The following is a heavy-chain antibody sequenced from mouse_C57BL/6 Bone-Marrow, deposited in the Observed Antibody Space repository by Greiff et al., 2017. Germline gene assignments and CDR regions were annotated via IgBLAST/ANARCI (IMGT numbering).Heavy chain of an antibody. CDR1: GYTFPSYG. J-gene: IGHJ3*01. D-gene: IGHD1-1*01. CDR2: IYPRSGNT. CDR3: ARRNYYGSSAFAY. Sequence: VQLQQSGAELARPGASVKLSCKASGYTFPSYGISWVKQRTGQGLEWIGEIYPRSGNTYYNEKFKGKATLTAAKSSSTAYMELRSLTSADSAVYFCARRNYYGSSAFAYWGQGTLVTVSA. V-gene: IGHV1-81*01.